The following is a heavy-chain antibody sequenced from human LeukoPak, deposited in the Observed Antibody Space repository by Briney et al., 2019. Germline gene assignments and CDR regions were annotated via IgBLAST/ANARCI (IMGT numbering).Heavy chain of an antibody. V-gene: IGHV1-69*06. J-gene: IGHJ4*02. D-gene: IGHD1-26*01. CDR2: IIPTFGTA. CDR3: ARVGSGSYFDY. CDR1: GGAFSSYA. Sequence: SVKVSCKASGGAFSSYAISWVRQAPGQGLEWMGGIIPTFGTANYAQKFQGRVTITADKSTSTAYMELSSLRSEDTAVYYCARVGSGSYFDYWGQGTLVTVSS.